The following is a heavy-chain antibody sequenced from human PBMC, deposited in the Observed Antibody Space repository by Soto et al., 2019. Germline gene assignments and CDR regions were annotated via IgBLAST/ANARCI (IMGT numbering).Heavy chain of an antibody. D-gene: IGHD3-10*01. CDR1: GFTFSNAW. CDR3: TTEQYRFNREGLLSYYFDY. V-gene: IGHV3-15*01. CDR2: IKSKTDGGTT. J-gene: IGHJ4*02. Sequence: PVGSLRLSCAASGFTFSNAWMSWVRQAPGKGLEWVGRIKSKTDGGTTDYAAPVKGRFTISRDDSKSTLYLQMNRLKTEDTAVYYCTTEQYRFNREGLLSYYFDYWGQGTLVTVSS.